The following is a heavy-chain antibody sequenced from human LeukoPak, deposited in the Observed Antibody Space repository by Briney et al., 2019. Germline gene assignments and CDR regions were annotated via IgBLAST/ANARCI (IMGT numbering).Heavy chain of an antibody. D-gene: IGHD2-15*01. J-gene: IGHJ4*02. Sequence: GASVKVSCKASGYTFSSQTYGMSWVRQAPGQGLEWMGWISAHYGNTHYAERFQGRVTMTTDTSTNTAYMELRSLRSDDTAVYYCAKDLRRGSCYSLVYWGQGTLVTVSS. V-gene: IGHV1-18*01. CDR2: ISAHYGNT. CDR1: GYTFSSQTYG. CDR3: AKDLRRGSCYSLVY.